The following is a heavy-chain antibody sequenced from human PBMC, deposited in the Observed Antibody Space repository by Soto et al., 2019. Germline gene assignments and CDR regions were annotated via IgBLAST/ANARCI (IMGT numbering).Heavy chain of an antibody. CDR3: TSALRVNREVSGLFY. V-gene: IGHV1-46*03. J-gene: IGHJ4*02. D-gene: IGHD3-16*02. Sequence: QVQLVQSGAEVKKPGASVKVSCKASGYTFTSYYMHWVRQAPGQGLEWMGIINPSGGSTSYAQKFQGRVTMTRDTSTSTVYMELSSLRSEDTAVYYCTSALRVNREVSGLFYWGQGTLVTVSS. CDR2: INPSGGST. CDR1: GYTFTSYY.